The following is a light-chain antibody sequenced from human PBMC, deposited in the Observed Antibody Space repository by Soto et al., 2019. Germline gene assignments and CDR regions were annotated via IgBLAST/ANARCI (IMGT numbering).Light chain of an antibody. V-gene: IGKV3-20*01. CDR3: QQYGSSPQT. J-gene: IGKJ1*01. Sequence: EIVLTQSPGTLSLSPGERATLSCRSSQSVSSSYLAWYQQKPGQAPRLLIYGASSRATGIPDRFSCSGSGTDFTLNISRLEPEDFAVYYCQQYGSSPQTFGQGTKVEIK. CDR1: QSVSSSY. CDR2: GAS.